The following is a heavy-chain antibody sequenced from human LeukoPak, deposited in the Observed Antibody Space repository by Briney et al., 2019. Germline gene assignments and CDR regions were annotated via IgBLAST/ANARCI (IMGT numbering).Heavy chain of an antibody. CDR3: ARVGRYCSSTSCYSPFDY. CDR1: GYTFTSYA. J-gene: IGHJ4*02. CDR2: INAGNGNT. D-gene: IGHD2-2*01. Sequence: GASVKVSCKASGYTFTSYAMHWVRQAPGQRLEWMGWINAGNGNTKYSQKFQGRVTITRDTSASTAYMELSSLRSEDTAVYYCARVGRYCSSTSCYSPFDYWGQGTLVTVSS. V-gene: IGHV1-3*01.